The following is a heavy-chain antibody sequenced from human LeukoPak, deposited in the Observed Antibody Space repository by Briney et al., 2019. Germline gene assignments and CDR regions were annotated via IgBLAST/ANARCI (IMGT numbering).Heavy chain of an antibody. CDR2: IRSKANSYAT. CDR1: GFTFSGSA. CDR3: TRRASHYYDSSGYV. Sequence: GGSLRLSCAASGFTFSGSAMHWVRQASGKGLEWVGRIRSKANSYATAYAASVKGRFTISRDDSKNTAYLQMNSLKTEDAAVYYCTRRASHYYDSSGYVRGQGTLVTVSS. D-gene: IGHD3-22*01. J-gene: IGHJ4*02. V-gene: IGHV3-73*01.